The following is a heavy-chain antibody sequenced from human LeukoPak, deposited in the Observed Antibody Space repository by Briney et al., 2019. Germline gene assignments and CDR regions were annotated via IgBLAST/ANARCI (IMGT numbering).Heavy chain of an antibody. D-gene: IGHD3-22*01. CDR2: IYWDDDK. J-gene: IGHJ4*02. CDR1: GFSLSTSGVG. V-gene: IGHV2-5*02. Sequence: ESGPTLVNPTQTLTLTCTFSGFSLSTSGVGVGWIRQPPGKALEWLALIYWDDDKRYSPSLKSRLTITKDTSKNQVVLTMTNMDPVDTATYYCAHTFYDSSGYYMSGFDYWGQGTLVTVSS. CDR3: AHTFYDSSGYYMSGFDY.